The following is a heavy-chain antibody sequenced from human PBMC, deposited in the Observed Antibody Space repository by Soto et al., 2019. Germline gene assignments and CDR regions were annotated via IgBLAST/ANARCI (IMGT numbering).Heavy chain of an antibody. D-gene: IGHD6-19*01. Sequence: VQLVQSGAEVKKPGASVKVSCKASGYTFTSYAMHWVRQAPGQRLEWMGWINAGNGNRKYSQKFQDRFTITRDTSASTAYMELSSLRSEDTAVYYCASDLGGWPDYWGQGTLVTVSS. J-gene: IGHJ4*02. CDR2: INAGNGNR. CDR1: GYTFTSYA. V-gene: IGHV1-3*01. CDR3: ASDLGGWPDY.